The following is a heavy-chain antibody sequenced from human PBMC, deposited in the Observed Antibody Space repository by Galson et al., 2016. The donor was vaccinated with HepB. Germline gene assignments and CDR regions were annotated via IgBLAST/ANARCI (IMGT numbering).Heavy chain of an antibody. CDR1: GFSFSDYS. V-gene: IGHV3-21*01. CDR3: ARDLGYYESSGSYSTHYYGMDV. CDR2: ISRGSSHR. J-gene: IGHJ6*02. Sequence: LRLSCAASGFSFSDYSMNWVRQAPGKGLEWVSSISRGSSHRYYADTVKGPFTISRDNAKNALYLQMNSLRAVDTAVYYCARDLGYYESSGSYSTHYYGMDVWGQGTTVTVSS. D-gene: IGHD3-22*01.